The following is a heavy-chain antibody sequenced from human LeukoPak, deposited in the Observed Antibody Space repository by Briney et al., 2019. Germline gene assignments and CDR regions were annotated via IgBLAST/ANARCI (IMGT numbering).Heavy chain of an antibody. J-gene: IGHJ4*02. V-gene: IGHV3-23*01. CDR3: AKPRPLDSSSWSHGDY. Sequence: GGSLRLSCAASGFTFSSYAMSWVRQAPGKGLEWVSAISGSGDSTYYGDSVKGRFTISRDNSKNTLYLQMNSLRAEDTAVYYCAKPRPLDSSSWSHGDYWGQGTLVTVSS. D-gene: IGHD6-13*01. CDR2: ISGSGDST. CDR1: GFTFSSYA.